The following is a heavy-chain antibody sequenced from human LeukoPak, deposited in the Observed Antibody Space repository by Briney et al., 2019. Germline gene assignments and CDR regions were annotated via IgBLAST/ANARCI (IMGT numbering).Heavy chain of an antibody. CDR1: GFTFSSYS. CDR3: GRYPVSGKFDY. Sequence: GGSLRLSCAASGFTFSSYSMKWVRQAQGKGLEYCSCISSSSHTLHSADPVKGRFTISRDNAKTSLYLQMNSRRAEDTAVYYGGRYPVSGKFDYWGEGTLVTVSS. J-gene: IGHJ4*02. V-gene: IGHV3-48*01. CDR2: ISSSSHTL. D-gene: IGHD6-19*01.